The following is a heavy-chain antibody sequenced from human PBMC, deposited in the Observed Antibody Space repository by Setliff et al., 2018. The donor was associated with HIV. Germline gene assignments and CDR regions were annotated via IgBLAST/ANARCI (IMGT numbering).Heavy chain of an antibody. CDR1: GGTFSSYA. J-gene: IGHJ6*03. V-gene: IGHV1-69*06. CDR2: IIPMFGTA. CDR3: ARDKDAIYYGSGSFFYYYYMDV. Sequence: VSCKASGGTFSSYAISWVRQAPGQGLEWMGRIIPMFGTANYAQKFQGRVTITADKSTSTAYMELSSLRSEGTAVYYCARDKDAIYYGSGSFFYYYYMDVWGKGTTVTVSS. D-gene: IGHD3-10*01.